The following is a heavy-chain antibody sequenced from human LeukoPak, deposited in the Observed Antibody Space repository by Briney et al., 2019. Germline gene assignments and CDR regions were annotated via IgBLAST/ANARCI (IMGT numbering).Heavy chain of an antibody. J-gene: IGHJ3*02. CDR3: ARSAYYDFWSGYYFPGAFDI. CDR2: MNPNSGNT. D-gene: IGHD3-3*01. Sequence: GASVKVSCKASGYTFTSYDINWVRQATGQGLEWMGWMNPNSGNTGYAQKFQGRVTMTRNTSISTAYMELSSLRSEDTAVYYCARSAYYDFWSGYYFPGAFDIWGQGTMVTVSS. CDR1: GYTFTSYD. V-gene: IGHV1-8*01.